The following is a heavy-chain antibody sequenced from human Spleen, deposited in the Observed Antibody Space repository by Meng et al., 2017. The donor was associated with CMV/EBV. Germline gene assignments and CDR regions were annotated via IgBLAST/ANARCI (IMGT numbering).Heavy chain of an antibody. Sequence: GESLKISCAASGFIFNNYAMSWVRRAPGKGLEWVSGIGDSGGSTYYADSVKGRFTISRDNAKNSLYLQMNSLRAEDTAVYYCAREPYDFWSGSFYGMDVWGQGTTVTVSS. V-gene: IGHV3-23*01. CDR3: AREPYDFWSGSFYGMDV. J-gene: IGHJ6*02. CDR2: IGDSGGST. D-gene: IGHD3-3*01. CDR1: GFIFNNYA.